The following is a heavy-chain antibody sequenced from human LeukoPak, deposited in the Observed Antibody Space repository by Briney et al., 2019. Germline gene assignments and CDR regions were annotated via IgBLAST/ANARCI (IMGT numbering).Heavy chain of an antibody. CDR2: IYSDGRT. CDR1: GFTVSNKY. D-gene: IGHD3-16*01. Sequence: PGGSLRLSCAASGFTVSNKYMTWVRQAPGKGLEWVSLIYSDGRTYYADSVKGRCTISRDNSKDTLYLQMNSLRVEDTAVYYCAKDAQGGLYYHYYMDVWGKGTTVTISS. J-gene: IGHJ6*03. V-gene: IGHV3-53*05. CDR3: AKDAQGGLYYHYYMDV.